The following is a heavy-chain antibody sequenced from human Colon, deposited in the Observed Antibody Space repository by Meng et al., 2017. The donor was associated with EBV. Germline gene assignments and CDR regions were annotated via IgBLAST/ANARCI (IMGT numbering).Heavy chain of an antibody. CDR3: ASLYGDSSVWYLDL. V-gene: IGHV4-31*03. CDR2: IYYSGST. Sequence: QAQPTESGPGPDQPSQPLSLACTVAGGSISSGSHYWSWIRQHPGKGLEYIGYIYYSGSTYYNPSLKSRVIISVDTSKNQFSLRLNSVTAADTAVYYCASLYGDSSVWYLDLWGRGTLVTVSS. J-gene: IGHJ2*01. CDR1: GGSISSGSHY. D-gene: IGHD4-17*01.